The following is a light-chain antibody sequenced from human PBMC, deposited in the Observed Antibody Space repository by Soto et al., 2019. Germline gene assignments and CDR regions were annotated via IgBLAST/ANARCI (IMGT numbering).Light chain of an antibody. CDR1: QSVSSSY. CDR3: QQYGSSPPAYT. Sequence: EIVLTQSPGTLSLSPGERATLSCRASQSVSSSYLAWYQQKPGQAPRLLIYGASSRATGIPDRFSGSGSGTDFTLTIRRLEPEDFAVYYWQQYGSSPPAYTCGQGTKLEIK. V-gene: IGKV3-20*01. J-gene: IGKJ2*01. CDR2: GAS.